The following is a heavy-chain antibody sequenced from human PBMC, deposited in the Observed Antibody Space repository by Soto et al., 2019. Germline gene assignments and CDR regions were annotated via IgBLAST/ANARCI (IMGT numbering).Heavy chain of an antibody. CDR3: ARGVNGHSYDSSEGPWYFDL. D-gene: IGHD3-22*01. CDR1: GGTFSSYA. V-gene: IGHV1-69*12. Sequence: QVQLVQSGAEVKKPGSSVKVSCKASGGTFSSYAISWVRQAPGQGLEWMGGIIPIFGTANYAQKFQGRVTITADESTSTAYMELSSLRSEDTAVYYCARGVNGHSYDSSEGPWYFDLWGRGTLVTVSS. J-gene: IGHJ2*01. CDR2: IIPIFGTA.